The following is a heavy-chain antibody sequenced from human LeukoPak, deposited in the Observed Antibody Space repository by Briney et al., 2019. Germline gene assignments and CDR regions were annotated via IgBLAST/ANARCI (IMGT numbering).Heavy chain of an antibody. CDR2: IHTSGSS. D-gene: IGHD6-6*01. CDR3: AREVGYDPRAQLALDS. Sequence: PSETLSLTCTVSGGSISSYYWSWIRQPAGKGLEWIGHIHTSGSSNYNPSLKSRVTMSLDTSKNQFSLRLTSVTAADTAVYYCAREVGYDPRAQLALDSWGQGTLVTVSS. CDR1: GGSISSYY. V-gene: IGHV4-4*07. J-gene: IGHJ4*02.